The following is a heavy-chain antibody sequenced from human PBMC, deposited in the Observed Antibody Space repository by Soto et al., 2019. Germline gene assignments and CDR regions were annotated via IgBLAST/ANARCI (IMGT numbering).Heavy chain of an antibody. D-gene: IGHD3-22*01. CDR1: GFTFSKYA. J-gene: IGHJ6*02. V-gene: IGHV3-23*01. CDR3: ARVNYYDSRYYYYGMDV. CDR2: IYGSGAGI. Sequence: EVQLLEAGGGLVQPGGSLRLSCAASGFTFSKYAMIWVRQAPGKGLESVSGIYGSGAGISYADSVKGRFTISRDNSKNSLYLQMNSLRAEDTAVYYCARVNYYDSRYYYYGMDVWGQGTTVTVSS.